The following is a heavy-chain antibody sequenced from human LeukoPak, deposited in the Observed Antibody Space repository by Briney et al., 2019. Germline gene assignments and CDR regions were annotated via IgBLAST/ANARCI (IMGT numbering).Heavy chain of an antibody. D-gene: IGHD5-18*01. CDR3: SKDQGRGYTYGLYYFDY. CDR1: GYTFTGYY. CDR2: INPNTGGT. V-gene: IGHV1-2*02. J-gene: IGHJ4*02. Sequence: ASVKVSCKASGYTFTGYYMHWVRQAPGQGLEWMGWINPNTGGTNYAQKFQGRVTMTRDTSSSTAYMELSRLRSDDTAMYYCSKDQGRGYTYGLYYFDYWGQGTLVTVSS.